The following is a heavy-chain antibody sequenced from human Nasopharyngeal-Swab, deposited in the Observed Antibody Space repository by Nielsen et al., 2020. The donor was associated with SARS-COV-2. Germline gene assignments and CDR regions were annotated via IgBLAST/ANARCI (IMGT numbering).Heavy chain of an antibody. J-gene: IGHJ6*02. CDR2: IKSKTDGGTT. CDR1: GFTFSNAW. D-gene: IGHD4-17*01. V-gene: IGHV3-15*01. CDR3: GYYGDEYYYYYYGMDV. Sequence: GESLKISCAASGFTFSNAWMSWVRQAPGKGLEWVGRIKSKTDGGTTDYAAPVKGRFTISRDDSKNTLYLQMNSLKTEDTAMYYCGYYGDEYYYYYYGMDVWGQGTTVTVSS.